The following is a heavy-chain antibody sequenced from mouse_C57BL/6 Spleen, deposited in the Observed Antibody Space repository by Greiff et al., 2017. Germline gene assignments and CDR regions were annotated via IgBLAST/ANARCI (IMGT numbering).Heavy chain of an antibody. CDR3: ARSTMVTTWFAY. CDR2: INPNYGTT. CDR1: GYSFTDYN. Sequence: VQLQQSGPELVQPGASVKISCKASGYSFTDYNMNWVKQSNGKSLEWIGVINPNYGTTSYNQQFKGKTTLTVDQSSSTAYMQLNSLTSEDSAVYYCARSTMVTTWFAYWGQGTLVTVSA. J-gene: IGHJ3*01. D-gene: IGHD2-1*01. V-gene: IGHV1-39*01.